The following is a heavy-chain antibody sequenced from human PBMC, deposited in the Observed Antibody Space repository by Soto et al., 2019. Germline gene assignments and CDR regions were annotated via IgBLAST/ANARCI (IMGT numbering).Heavy chain of an antibody. CDR3: ARDVVRSSAGDS. V-gene: IGHV1-69*01. CDR1: GGTFSTSS. D-gene: IGHD2-15*01. J-gene: IGHJ4*02. Sequence: QLQLVQSGTEVKEPGSSVKVSCKASGGTFSTSSFVWVRQGPGQGLEWMGGISPIFTRTNFAQKFQGSVTFSADESARTTYMELRSLTSADTAIYYCARDVVRSSAGDSWGQGTLVTGSS. CDR2: ISPIFTRT.